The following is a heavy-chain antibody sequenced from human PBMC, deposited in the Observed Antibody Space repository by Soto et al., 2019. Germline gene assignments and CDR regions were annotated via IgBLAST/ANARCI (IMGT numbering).Heavy chain of an antibody. CDR2: INTYHGNT. J-gene: IGHJ6*02. D-gene: IGHD6-13*01. CDR1: GYTFTNYG. CDR3: ARSPGYSASWGYFYYGMKI. V-gene: IGHV1-18*01. Sequence: QVQLVQSGAELKKPGASVKVSCKASGYTFTNYGISWVRQAPGQGLEWMGWINTYHGNTKNAQKLQGRVTMTKDTSTSTAYMGLTSLRSDDTAVYYCARSPGYSASWGYFYYGMKIWGQGTTVIVSS.